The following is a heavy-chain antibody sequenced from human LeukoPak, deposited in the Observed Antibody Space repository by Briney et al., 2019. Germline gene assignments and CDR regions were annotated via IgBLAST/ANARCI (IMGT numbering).Heavy chain of an antibody. CDR1: GYTFTGYY. J-gene: IGHJ3*02. Sequence: ASVKVSCKASGYTFTGYYMHWVRQAPGQGLEWMGWINPNSGGTSYAQKFQGRVTMTRDTSISTAYMELSRLRSDDTAVYYCARSSRWFGDAFDIWGQGTMVTVSS. CDR3: ARSSRWFGDAFDI. CDR2: INPNSGGT. V-gene: IGHV1-2*02. D-gene: IGHD6-13*01.